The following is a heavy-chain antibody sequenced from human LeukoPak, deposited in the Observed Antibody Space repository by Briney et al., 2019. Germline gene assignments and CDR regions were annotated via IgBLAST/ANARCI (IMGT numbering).Heavy chain of an antibody. CDR1: GFTFSSYS. J-gene: IGHJ5*02. D-gene: IGHD2-2*01. CDR2: ISSSSSYI. CDR3: ARDRGIVVVPAAIGWFDP. Sequence: PGRSLRLSCAASGFTFSSYSMNWVRQAPGRGLEWVSSISSSSSYIYYADSVKGRFTISRDNAKNSLYLQMNSLRAEDTAVYYCARDRGIVVVPAAIGWFDPWGQGTLVTVSS. V-gene: IGHV3-21*01.